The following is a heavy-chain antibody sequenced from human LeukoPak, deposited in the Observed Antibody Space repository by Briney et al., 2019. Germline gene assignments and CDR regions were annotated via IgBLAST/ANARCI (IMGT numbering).Heavy chain of an antibody. CDR2: SYYSGST. J-gene: IGHJ3*02. V-gene: IGHV4-39*07. CDR3: ARGDFSSGYYSLLGAFAI. CDR1: GGSISSSSYY. Sequence: SETLSLTCTVSGGSISSSSYYWGWIRQPPGKGLEWIGSSYYSGSTYYNPSLKSRVTISVDTSKNQFSLKLSSVTASDTAVYYCARGDFSSGYYSLLGAFAIWGQGTMVTVSS. D-gene: IGHD3-3*01.